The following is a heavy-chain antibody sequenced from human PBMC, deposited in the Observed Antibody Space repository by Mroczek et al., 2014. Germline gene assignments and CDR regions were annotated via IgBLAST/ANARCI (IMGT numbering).Heavy chain of an antibody. J-gene: IGHJ4*02. CDR3: AAAIRVGDFDY. CDR2: INHSGST. Sequence: QVQLQQWGAGLLKPSETLSLTCAVYGGSFSGYYWSWIRQPPGKGLEWIGEINHSGSTNYNPSLKSRVTISVDTSKNQFSLKLSSVTAADTAVYYCAAAIRVGDFDYWGQGTLVTVSS. D-gene: IGHD2-2*02. V-gene: IGHV4-34*01. CDR1: GGSFSGYY.